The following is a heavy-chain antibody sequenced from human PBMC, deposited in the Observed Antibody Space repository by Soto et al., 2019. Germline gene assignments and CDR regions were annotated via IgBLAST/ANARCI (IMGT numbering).Heavy chain of an antibody. Sequence: QVQLQESGPGLVKPSETLSLTCTVSGGSIRPYYWSWIRQPPGKGLEWIGYIYYTGSTNYISSLKSRVTMSLDTSRNQFSLKLNSVTAEDTALYYCARGSPMSSSFPLDYWGQGTLVAVSS. J-gene: IGHJ4*02. CDR2: IYYTGST. D-gene: IGHD6-6*01. V-gene: IGHV4-59*12. CDR3: ARGSPMSSSFPLDY. CDR1: GGSIRPYY.